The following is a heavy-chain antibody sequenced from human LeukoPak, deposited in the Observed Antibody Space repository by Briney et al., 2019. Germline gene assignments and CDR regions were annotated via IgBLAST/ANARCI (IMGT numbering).Heavy chain of an antibody. V-gene: IGHV4-34*01. CDR2: INHSGST. Sequence: SETLSLTCAVYGGSFSGYYWSWIRQPPGKGLEWIGEINHSGSTNYNPSLKSRVTISVDTSKNQFSLKLSSVTAADTAVYYCARKRVGDYWGQGTPITVSS. J-gene: IGHJ4*02. CDR1: GGSFSGYY. D-gene: IGHD5/OR15-5a*01. CDR3: ARKRVGDY.